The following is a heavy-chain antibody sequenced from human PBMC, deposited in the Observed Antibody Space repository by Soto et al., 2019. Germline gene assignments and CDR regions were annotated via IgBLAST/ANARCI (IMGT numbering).Heavy chain of an antibody. V-gene: IGHV3-23*01. D-gene: IGHD2-21*01. CDR2: ISGGGDRT. J-gene: IGHJ2*01. CDR3: ARNFLGSNSRPDLSYFDL. Sequence: EVQLLESGGGLVQPGGSLRLACVGSGFTFINYAMNWVRQSPGIGLEWVSTISGGGDRTFYSDSVKGRFTISSDNSKNTVNLQKNSLSADDTAVYFCARNFLGSNSRPDLSYFDLWGLATLVTVTS. CDR1: GFTFINYA.